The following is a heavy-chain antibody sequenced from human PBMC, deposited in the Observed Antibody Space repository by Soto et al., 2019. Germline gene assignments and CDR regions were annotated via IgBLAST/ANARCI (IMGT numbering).Heavy chain of an antibody. CDR3: TKGRGGSGKVPLDY. D-gene: IGHD3-10*01. J-gene: IGHJ4*02. Sequence: EVQLPQSGGGLVQPGESLRLSCAASGFTFRSYALTWVRQAPGRGLEWVATIHSGGRDTYYGDSVKGRFTVSRANSNNTVDLHMSSLRAEDTAVYYCTKGRGGSGKVPLDYWGQGTLVTVSS. V-gene: IGHV3-23*01. CDR2: IHSGGRDT. CDR1: GFTFRSYA.